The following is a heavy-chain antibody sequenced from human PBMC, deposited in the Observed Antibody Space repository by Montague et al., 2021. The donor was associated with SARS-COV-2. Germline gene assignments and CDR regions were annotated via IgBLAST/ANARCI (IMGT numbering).Heavy chain of an antibody. Sequence: SETLSLTCTLAGGSISSYYWSWIRQPPGKGLEWIGYIYYSGSTNYNPSLKSRVTISVDTSKNQFSLKLSSVTAADTAVYYCARWGLYGGNPGDGAFDIWGQGTMVTVSS. D-gene: IGHD4-23*01. V-gene: IGHV4-59*01. J-gene: IGHJ3*02. CDR2: IYYSGST. CDR1: GGSISSYY. CDR3: ARWGLYGGNPGDGAFDI.